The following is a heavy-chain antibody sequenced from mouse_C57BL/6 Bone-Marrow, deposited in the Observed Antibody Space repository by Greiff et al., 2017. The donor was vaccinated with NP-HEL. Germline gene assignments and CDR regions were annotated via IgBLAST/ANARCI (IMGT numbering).Heavy chain of an antibody. CDR3: ARELRLLYYFDY. J-gene: IGHJ2*01. CDR2: IDPSDSYT. Sequence: QVRLQQSGAELVMPGASVKLSCKASGYTFTSYWMHWVKQRPGQGLEWIGEIDPSDSYTNYNQKFKGKSKLTVDKSSSTAYMQLSSLTSEDSAVYYCARELRLLYYFDYWGQGTTLTVSS. CDR1: GYTFTSYW. D-gene: IGHD3-2*02. V-gene: IGHV1-69*01.